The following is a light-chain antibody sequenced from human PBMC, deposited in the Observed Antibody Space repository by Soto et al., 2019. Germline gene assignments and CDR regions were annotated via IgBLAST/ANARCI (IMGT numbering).Light chain of an antibody. J-gene: IGKJ1*01. Sequence: IVLTQSPATLSLSPGDSATLSCRAGQSISTYLAWYQQKSGQAPRLLIYDASNRATGTTARFSGSGSGTDFTLTISRLEPEDFAVYYCQQYGSSGTVGQGTRWIS. CDR1: QSISTY. CDR2: DAS. V-gene: IGKV3-20*01. CDR3: QQYGSSGT.